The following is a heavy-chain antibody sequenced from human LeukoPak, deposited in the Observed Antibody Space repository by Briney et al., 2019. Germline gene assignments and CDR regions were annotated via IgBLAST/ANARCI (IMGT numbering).Heavy chain of an antibody. CDR3: ARDQQLVPVMADY. CDR2: ISYDGSNK. J-gene: IGHJ4*02. D-gene: IGHD6-13*01. V-gene: IGHV3-30-3*01. CDR1: GFTFSSYA. Sequence: PGRSLRLSCAASGFTFSSYAMHWVRQAPGKGLEWVAVISYDGSNKYYADSVKGRFTISRDNSKNTLYLQMNSLRAEDTAVYYCARDQQLVPVMADYWGQGTLVTVSS.